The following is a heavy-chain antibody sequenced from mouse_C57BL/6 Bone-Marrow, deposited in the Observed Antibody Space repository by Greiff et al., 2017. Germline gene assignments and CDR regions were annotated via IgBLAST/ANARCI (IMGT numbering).Heavy chain of an antibody. Sequence: VQLQQPGAELVKPGASVKLSCKASGYTFTSYWMHWVKPRPGRGLEWIGRIDPNSGGTKYNEKFKSKATLTVDKPSITAYMQLSRLTSEDSAVYYCASSPLYYDSYYYAMDYWGQGTSVTVSS. D-gene: IGHD2-4*01. V-gene: IGHV1-72*01. J-gene: IGHJ4*01. CDR2: IDPNSGGT. CDR1: GYTFTSYW. CDR3: ASSPLYYDSYYYAMDY.